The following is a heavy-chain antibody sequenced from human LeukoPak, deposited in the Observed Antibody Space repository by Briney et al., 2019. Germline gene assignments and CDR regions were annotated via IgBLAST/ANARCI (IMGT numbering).Heavy chain of an antibody. CDR3: ARKSALIAASPYFDY. CDR2: IYYSGST. CDR1: GGSISSSSYY. V-gene: IGHV4-39*01. D-gene: IGHD6-6*01. Sequence: KPSETLSLTCTVSGGSISSSSYYWGWIRQPPGKGLEWIGSIYYSGSTYYNPSLKSRVTISVDTSKNQFSLELSSVTAADTAVYYCARKSALIAASPYFDYWGQGTLVTVSS. J-gene: IGHJ4*02.